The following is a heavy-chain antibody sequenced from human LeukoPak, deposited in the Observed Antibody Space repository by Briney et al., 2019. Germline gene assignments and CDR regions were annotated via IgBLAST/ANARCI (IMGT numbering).Heavy chain of an antibody. CDR1: GDSITSYY. CDR3: ARRGTGDWYFDL. Sequence: PSETLSLTCIVSGDSITSYYWSWIRQPPGRGLEWIAYLHYTGSTNYNPSLKSRLNISVDTPKNQFSLKLSSVTAADTAVYYCARRGTGDWYFDLWGRGTLVTVSS. J-gene: IGHJ2*01. V-gene: IGHV4-59*08. CDR2: LHYTGST. D-gene: IGHD1-1*01.